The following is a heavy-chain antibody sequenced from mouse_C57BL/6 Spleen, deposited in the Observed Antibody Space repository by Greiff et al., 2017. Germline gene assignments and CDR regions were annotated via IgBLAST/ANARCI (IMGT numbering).Heavy chain of an antibody. Sequence: VQLKESGAELARPGASVKLSCKASGYTFTSYGISWVKQRTGQGLEWIGEIYPRSGNTYYNEKFKGKATLTADKSSSTAYMELRSLTSEDSAVYFCARWDGSSYNYAMDYWGQGTSVTVSS. CDR1: GYTFTSYG. J-gene: IGHJ4*01. CDR3: ARWDGSSYNYAMDY. V-gene: IGHV1-81*01. D-gene: IGHD1-1*01. CDR2: IYPRSGNT.